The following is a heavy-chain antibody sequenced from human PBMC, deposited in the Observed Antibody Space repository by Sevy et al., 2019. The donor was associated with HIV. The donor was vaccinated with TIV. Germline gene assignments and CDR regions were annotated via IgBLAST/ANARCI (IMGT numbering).Heavy chain of an antibody. J-gene: IGHJ4*02. D-gene: IGHD2-15*01. CDR2: INSDGSST. CDR3: ARAPPNRYCSGGSCYYFDY. CDR1: GFTFSSYW. V-gene: IGHV3-74*01. Sequence: GGSPRLSCAASGFTFSSYWMHWVRQAPGKGLVWVSRINSDGSSTSYADSVKGRFTISRDNAKNTLYLQMNSLRAEDTAVYYCARAPPNRYCSGGSCYYFDYWGQGTLVTVSS.